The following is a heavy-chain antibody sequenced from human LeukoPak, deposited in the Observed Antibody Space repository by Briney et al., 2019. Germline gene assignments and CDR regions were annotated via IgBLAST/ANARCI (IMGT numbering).Heavy chain of an antibody. Sequence: GGSLRLSCAASGLTVSSNYMSWVRQAPGKGLEWVSVIYSGGSTYYADSVKGRFTISRDNSKNTLYLQMNNLRTEDTAVYYCARGLSTVTQIMTYWGQGTLVTVSS. CDR2: IYSGGST. CDR3: ARGLSTVTQIMTY. D-gene: IGHD4-17*01. CDR1: GLTVSSNY. J-gene: IGHJ4*02. V-gene: IGHV3-53*05.